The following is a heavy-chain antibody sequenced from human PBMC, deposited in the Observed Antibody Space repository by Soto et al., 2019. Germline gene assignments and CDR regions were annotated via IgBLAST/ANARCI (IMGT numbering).Heavy chain of an antibody. CDR3: AKDRPVKGRSGSLSS. V-gene: IGHV3-30*18. D-gene: IGHD1-26*01. CDR1: GFTFDDYA. CDR2: ISHDGSNE. Sequence: VQLVESGGGLVQPGRSLRLSCAASGFTFDDYAMHWVRQAPGKGLEWVALISHDGSNEYYVDSVKGRFTISRDNSKNTLYLQMNSLRAEDTAVYYCAKDRPVKGRSGSLSSWGQGAPVTVSS. J-gene: IGHJ5*02.